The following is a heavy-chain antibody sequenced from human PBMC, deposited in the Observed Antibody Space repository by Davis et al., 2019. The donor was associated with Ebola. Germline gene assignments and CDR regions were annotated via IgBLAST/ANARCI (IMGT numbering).Heavy chain of an antibody. V-gene: IGHV3-48*04. D-gene: IGHD2-2*01. Sequence: GESLKISCAASGFTFSSYSMNWVRQAPGKGLEWVSYISSSSSTIYYADSVKGRFTISRDNAKNSLYLQMNSLRAEDTAVYYCARDDIVVVPAAMAHYYYYGMDVWGQGTTVTVSS. CDR1: GFTFSSYS. J-gene: IGHJ6*02. CDR2: ISSSSSTI. CDR3: ARDDIVVVPAAMAHYYYYGMDV.